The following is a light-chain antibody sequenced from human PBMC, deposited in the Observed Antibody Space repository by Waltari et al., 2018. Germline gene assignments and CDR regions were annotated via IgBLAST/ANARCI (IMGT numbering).Light chain of an antibody. CDR3: QQLKTYPLT. Sequence: IQLTQSPSSLSASVGARVTLTCRASQDISTYVAWYQQKAGKAPKLLIYAASTLQSGVPSRFSGSGSGTEFTLTIGSLQPEDFATYYCQQLKTYPLTFGGGTKVEIK. J-gene: IGKJ4*01. CDR1: QDISTY. V-gene: IGKV1-9*01. CDR2: AAS.